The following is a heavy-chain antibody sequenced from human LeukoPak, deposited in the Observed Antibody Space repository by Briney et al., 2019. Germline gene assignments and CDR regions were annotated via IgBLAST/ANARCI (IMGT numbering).Heavy chain of an antibody. CDR1: GFSLSTSGVG. Sequence: SGPTLVNPTQTLTLTCTFSGFSLSTSGVGVGWIRQPQGEALESLALIFWDDDKRYSPYLKSRLTISKDTSKNQVVLTMTNMDPVDTATYYCAHRPSGYDYYGMDVWGKGTTVTVSS. J-gene: IGHJ6*04. D-gene: IGHD1-26*01. CDR2: IFWDDDK. CDR3: AHRPSGYDYYGMDV. V-gene: IGHV2-5*02.